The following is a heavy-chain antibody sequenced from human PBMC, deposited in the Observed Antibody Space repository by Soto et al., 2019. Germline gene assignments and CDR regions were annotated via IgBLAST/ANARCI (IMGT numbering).Heavy chain of an antibody. V-gene: IGHV1-69*01. CDR1: GGTFSSYA. CDR3: ARPYCGGDPRPSCSWFDP. Sequence: QVQLVQSGAEVKKPGSSVKVSCKASGGTFSSYAISWVRQAPGQGLEWMGGIIPIFGTANYAQKFQGRVTITADESTSPAYTELSSLRSEDTAVYYCARPYCGGDPRPSCSWFDPWGQGTLVTVSS. J-gene: IGHJ5*02. D-gene: IGHD2-21*02. CDR2: IIPIFGTA.